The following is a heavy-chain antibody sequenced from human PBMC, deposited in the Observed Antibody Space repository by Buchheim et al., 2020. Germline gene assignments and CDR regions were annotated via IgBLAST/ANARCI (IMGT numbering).Heavy chain of an antibody. Sequence: EVQLVESGGGLVQPGGSLRLSCAASGFTFSSYSMNWVRQAPGKGLEWVSYISSSSSTIYYADSVKGRFTISRDNTNNSLYLQMNSLRAEDTAVYYCARDLRFYGMDVWGQGTT. CDR2: ISSSSSTI. D-gene: IGHD3-16*01. CDR3: ARDLRFYGMDV. CDR1: GFTFSSYS. V-gene: IGHV3-48*04. J-gene: IGHJ6*02.